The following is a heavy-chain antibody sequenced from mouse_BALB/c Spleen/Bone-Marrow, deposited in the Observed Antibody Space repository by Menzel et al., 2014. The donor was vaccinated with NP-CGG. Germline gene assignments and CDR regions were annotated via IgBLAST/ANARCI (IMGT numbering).Heavy chain of an antibody. J-gene: IGHJ2*01. D-gene: IGHD4-1*01. CDR1: GYTFTSYW. V-gene: IGHV1-7*01. CDR3: ASNWDVD. Sequence: CGAELAKPGASVKMSCKASGYTFTSYWMHWVKQRPGQGLEWIGYINPSSGYTEYNQKFKDKATLTADKSSSTAYMQPSSLASEDSAVYYCASNWDVDWGQGTTLTVSS. CDR2: INPSSGYT.